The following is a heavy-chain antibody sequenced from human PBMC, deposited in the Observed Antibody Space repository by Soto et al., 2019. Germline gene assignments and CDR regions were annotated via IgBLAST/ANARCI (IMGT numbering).Heavy chain of an antibody. CDR3: ARVVTARIDY. J-gene: IGHJ4*02. CDR1: GGSFSGYY. Sequence: NLSLTCAVYGGSFSGYYWSWIRQPPGKGLEWIGEINHSGSTNYNPSLKSRVTISVDTSKNQFSLKLSSVTAADTAVYYCARVVTARIDYWGQGTLVTVSS. D-gene: IGHD2-21*02. V-gene: IGHV4-34*01. CDR2: INHSGST.